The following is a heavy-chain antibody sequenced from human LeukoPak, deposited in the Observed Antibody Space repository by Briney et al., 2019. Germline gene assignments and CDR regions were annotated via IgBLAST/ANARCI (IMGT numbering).Heavy chain of an antibody. CDR3: STRDQSRTDVVPPDY. V-gene: IGHV4-4*02. CDR2: ISHCGDT. Sequence: SETLSLTCAVSGVSISSCNWWTWVRQPPGKGLEWMGEISHCGDTKYSPSLRTRVTISIDRSKNHLSLNLNSVTAADTAIYYCSTRDQSRTDVVPPDYWGQGTLVTVSS. D-gene: IGHD5/OR15-5a*01. J-gene: IGHJ4*02. CDR1: GVSISSCNW.